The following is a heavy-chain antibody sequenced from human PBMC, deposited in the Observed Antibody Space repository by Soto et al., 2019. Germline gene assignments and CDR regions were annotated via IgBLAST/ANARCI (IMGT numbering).Heavy chain of an antibody. V-gene: IGHV3-30-3*01. CDR1: GFTFSSYA. CDR2: ISYDGGNK. Sequence: GGSLRLSCAASGFTFSSYAMHWVRQAPGKGLEWVAVISYDGGNKYYADSVKGRFTISRDNAKNSLYLQMNSLRAEDTAVYYCARDTSSSWTNWFDPWGQGTLVTVS. J-gene: IGHJ5*02. D-gene: IGHD6-13*01. CDR3: ARDTSSSWTNWFDP.